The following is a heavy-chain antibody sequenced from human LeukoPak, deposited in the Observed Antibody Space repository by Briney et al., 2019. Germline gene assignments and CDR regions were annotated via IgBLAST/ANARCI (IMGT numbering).Heavy chain of an antibody. V-gene: IGHV3-23*01. Sequence: GGSLRLPCAASGFTFSNYAMSWVRQAPGKGLEWVSGISGSGDGTYYADSVKGRFTIPRDNSKNTLNLQMNSLRAEDTAVYYCVKGRYSYDYWGQGTLVTVSS. CDR1: GFTFSNYA. CDR2: ISGSGDGT. J-gene: IGHJ4*02. D-gene: IGHD5-18*01. CDR3: VKGRYSYDY.